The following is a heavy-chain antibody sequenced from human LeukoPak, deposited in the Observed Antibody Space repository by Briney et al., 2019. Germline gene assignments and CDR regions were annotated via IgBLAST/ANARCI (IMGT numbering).Heavy chain of an antibody. V-gene: IGHV4-34*01. CDR3: ARGRGYSGYFSR. Sequence: SETLSLTCAVYGGSFSGYYWSWIRQPPGKGLEWIGEINHSGSTNYNPSLKSRVTISVDTSKNQFSLKLSSVTAADTAVYYCARGRGYSGYFSRWGQGTLVTVSS. CDR1: GGSFSGYY. J-gene: IGHJ4*02. CDR2: INHSGST. D-gene: IGHD5-12*01.